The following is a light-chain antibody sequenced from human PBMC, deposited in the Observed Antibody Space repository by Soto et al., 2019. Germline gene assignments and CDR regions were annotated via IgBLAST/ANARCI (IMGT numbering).Light chain of an antibody. CDR3: QQYGNVPRT. CDR1: QTINRNF. CDR2: GAS. J-gene: IGKJ1*01. V-gene: IGKV3-20*01. Sequence: EIVLTQSPGTLSLSPGDRATLSCGASQTINRNFLAWYQQRPGQAPKLLIYGASTRATGIPDRFSGSGSGTDFALTISRLQPEDFALHICQQYGNVPRTFGQGTKVEIK.